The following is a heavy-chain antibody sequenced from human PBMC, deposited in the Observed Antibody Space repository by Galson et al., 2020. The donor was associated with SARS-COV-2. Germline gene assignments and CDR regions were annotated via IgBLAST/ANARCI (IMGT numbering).Heavy chain of an antibody. CDR2: IKSKGDGGTT. CDR3: TSDLPGGISDYCDD. Sequence: GGSLRLSCAASGLTFKNAWMSWVRQAPGKGLEWVGRIKSKGDGGTTDYVAPVKGRFTISRDDSKNTMFLEMNSLKPEDTALYYCTSDLPGGISDYCDDWGQGTLGTVSS. J-gene: IGHJ4*02. V-gene: IGHV3-15*01. D-gene: IGHD2-15*01. CDR1: GLTFKNAW.